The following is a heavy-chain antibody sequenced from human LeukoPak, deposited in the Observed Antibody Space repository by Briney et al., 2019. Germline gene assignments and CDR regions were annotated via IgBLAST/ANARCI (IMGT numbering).Heavy chain of an antibody. CDR3: ATVQLDYYFDY. Sequence: SETLSLTCTVSGGSISSGGYYWSWIRQPPEKGLEWIGYIYHSGSTYYNPSLKSRVTISVDRSKNQFSLKLSSVTAADTAVYYCATVQLDYYFDYWGQGTLVTVSS. CDR2: IYHSGST. V-gene: IGHV4-30-2*01. J-gene: IGHJ4*02. CDR1: GGSISSGGYY. D-gene: IGHD1-1*01.